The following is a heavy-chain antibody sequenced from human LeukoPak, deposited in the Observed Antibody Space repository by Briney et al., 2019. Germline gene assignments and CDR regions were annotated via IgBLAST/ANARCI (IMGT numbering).Heavy chain of an antibody. Sequence: SQTLSLTCTVSGGSISSGGYYWSWIRQHPGKGLEWIGYIYYSGSTYYNPFLKSRVTISVDTSKNQFSLKLSSVTAADTAVYYCARDVCSGGSCYRRSFDPWGQGTLVTVSS. D-gene: IGHD2-15*01. CDR1: GGSISSGGYY. CDR2: IYYSGST. J-gene: IGHJ5*02. V-gene: IGHV4-31*03. CDR3: ARDVCSGGSCYRRSFDP.